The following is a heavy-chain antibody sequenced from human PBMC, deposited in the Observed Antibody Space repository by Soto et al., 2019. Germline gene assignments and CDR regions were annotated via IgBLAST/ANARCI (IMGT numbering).Heavy chain of an antibody. J-gene: IGHJ5*02. Sequence: LRRSCIVSGFTFSSYAMSWVRQAPGKGLEWVSGISGSGGSTYYADSVKGRFTISRDNSKNTLYLQMNSLRVEDTAVYYCAGSGCIAAAAPRFWFDPWGQGTLVTVSS. CDR3: AGSGCIAAAAPRFWFDP. V-gene: IGHV3-23*01. CDR2: ISGSGGST. CDR1: GFTFSSYA. D-gene: IGHD6-13*01.